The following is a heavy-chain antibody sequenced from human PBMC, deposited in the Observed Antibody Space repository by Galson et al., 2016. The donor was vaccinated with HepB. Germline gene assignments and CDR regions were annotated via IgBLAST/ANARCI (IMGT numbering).Heavy chain of an antibody. V-gene: IGHV6-1*01. CDR2: TYYRSKWYN. J-gene: IGHJ2*01. CDR1: GDSVSSNSAA. Sequence: CAISGDSVSSNSAAWTWIRQSPLRGLEWLGRTYYRSKWYNDYAVSVKSRITIPPDTSKSQFSLKLSSVTAADTAVYYCARERQYHYDRGGYYTTSYWYFDLWGRGTLVTVSS. D-gene: IGHD3-22*01. CDR3: ARERQYHYDRGGYYTTSYWYFDL.